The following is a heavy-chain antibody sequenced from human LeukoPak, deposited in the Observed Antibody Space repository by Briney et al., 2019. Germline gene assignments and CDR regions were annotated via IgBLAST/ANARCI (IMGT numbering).Heavy chain of an antibody. Sequence: GASVKVSCKASGYTFTGYYMHWVRQAPGQGLEWMGWINPNSGGTNYAQKFQGRVTMTRDTSISTAYMELSRLRSDDTAVYYCASSYAGYSSGWEFDYWGQGTLVTVSS. CDR1: GYTFTGYY. J-gene: IGHJ4*02. V-gene: IGHV1-2*02. CDR2: INPNSGGT. CDR3: ASSYAGYSSGWEFDY. D-gene: IGHD6-19*01.